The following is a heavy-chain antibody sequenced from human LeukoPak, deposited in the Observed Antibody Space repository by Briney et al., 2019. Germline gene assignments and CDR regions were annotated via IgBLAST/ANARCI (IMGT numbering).Heavy chain of an antibody. CDR1: GGSVSSGSYY. J-gene: IGHJ6*04. Sequence: PSETLSLTCTVSGGSVSSGSYYWSWIRQPPGKGLEWIGYIYYRGSTNYNPSLKSRVTISVDTSKNQFSLKLGSVTAAHPAVYYCARGYYYGSGSYYYSYYHGMDLWRKGPTVSVSS. CDR3: ARGYYYGSGSYYYSYYHGMDL. V-gene: IGHV4-61*01. CDR2: IYYRGST. D-gene: IGHD3-10*01.